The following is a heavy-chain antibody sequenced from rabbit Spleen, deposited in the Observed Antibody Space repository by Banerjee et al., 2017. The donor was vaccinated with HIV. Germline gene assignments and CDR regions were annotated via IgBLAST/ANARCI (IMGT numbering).Heavy chain of an antibody. J-gene: IGHJ6*01. CDR1: GFSFSSSYV. V-gene: IGHV1S45*01. CDR3: ARDTSSSFSSYGMDL. D-gene: IGHD1-1*01. CDR2: IDSGSSGFT. Sequence: QEQLVESGGGLVKPEGSLTLTCTASGFSFSSSYVMCWVRQAPGKGLEWIACIDSGSSGFTYFATWAKGRFTISKTSSTTVTLQMTRLTAADTATYFCARDTSSSFSSYGMDLWGPGTLVTVS.